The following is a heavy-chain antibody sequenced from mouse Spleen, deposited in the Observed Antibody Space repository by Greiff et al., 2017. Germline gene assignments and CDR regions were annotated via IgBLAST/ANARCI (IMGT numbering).Heavy chain of an antibody. J-gene: IGHJ4*01. CDR3: ARQWSSGYGDYAMDY. Sequence: EVKLMESGGDLVKPGGSLKLSCAASGFTFSSYGMSWVRQTPDKRLEWVATISSGGSYTYYPDSVTGRFTISRDNAKNTLYLQMSSLKSEDTAMYYCARQWSSGYGDYAMDYWGQGTSVTVSS. D-gene: IGHD3-1*01. CDR2: ISSGGSYT. V-gene: IGHV5-6*01. CDR1: GFTFSSYG.